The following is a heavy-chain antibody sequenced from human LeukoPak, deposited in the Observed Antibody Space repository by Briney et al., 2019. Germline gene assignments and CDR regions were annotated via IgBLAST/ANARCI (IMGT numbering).Heavy chain of an antibody. Sequence: SRTLSLTCTVSGGSISSGSYYWSWIRQPAGKGLEWIGRIYTSGSTNYNPSLKSRVTISVDTSKNQFSLKLSSVTAADTAVYYCARGQQLEGYYFDYWGQGTLVTVSS. V-gene: IGHV4-61*02. CDR3: ARGQQLEGYYFDY. J-gene: IGHJ4*02. D-gene: IGHD6-13*01. CDR2: IYTSGST. CDR1: GGSISSGSYY.